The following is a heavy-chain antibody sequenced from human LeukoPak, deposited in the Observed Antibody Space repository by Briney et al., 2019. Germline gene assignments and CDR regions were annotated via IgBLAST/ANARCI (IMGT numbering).Heavy chain of an antibody. CDR3: ARAWGAATLPGP. CDR2: INPSGGST. V-gene: IGHV1-46*01. CDR1: GYTFTSYY. J-gene: IGHJ5*02. D-gene: IGHD2-15*01. Sequence: ASVKVSCKASGYTFTSYYMHRVRQAPGQGLEWMGIINPSGGSTSYAQKFQGRVTMTRDTSTSTVYMELSSLRSEDTAVYYCARAWGAATLPGPWGQGTLVTVSS.